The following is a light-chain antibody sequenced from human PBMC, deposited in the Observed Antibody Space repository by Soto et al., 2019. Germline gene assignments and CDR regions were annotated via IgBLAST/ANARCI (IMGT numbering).Light chain of an antibody. J-gene: IGLJ1*01. CDR2: EVS. CDR3: SSYAGFYTSV. CDR1: SSDVGGYNY. Sequence: QSALTQPASVSGSPGQSITISCTGTSSDVGGYNYVSWYQQHPGKAPKLMIYEVSNRPSGVSNRFSGSKSGNTASLTISGLQAEDEADYYCSSYAGFYTSVFGTGTKLTVL. V-gene: IGLV2-14*01.